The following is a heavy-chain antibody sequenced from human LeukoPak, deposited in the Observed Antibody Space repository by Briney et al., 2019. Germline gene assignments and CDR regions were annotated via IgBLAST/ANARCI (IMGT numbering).Heavy chain of an antibody. Sequence: PGRSLRLSCAASGFTFSSYAMHWVRQAPGKGLEWVAVISYDGSNKYYADSVKGRFTISRDNSKNTLYPQMNSLRAEDTAVYYCARGLSGSYPWDAFDIWGQGTMVTVSS. V-gene: IGHV3-30*04. CDR1: GFTFSSYA. CDR2: ISYDGSNK. J-gene: IGHJ3*02. CDR3: ARGLSGSYPWDAFDI. D-gene: IGHD3-10*01.